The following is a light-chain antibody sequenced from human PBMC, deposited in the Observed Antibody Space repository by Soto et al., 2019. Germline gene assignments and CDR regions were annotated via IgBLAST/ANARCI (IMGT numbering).Light chain of an antibody. V-gene: IGKV3D-20*02. CDR2: DES. J-gene: IGKJ1*01. CDR3: QKRCNWPRT. CDR1: QSVSSY. Sequence: VMTQSPGTLSSSAGDSASLTWRASQSVSSYLAWYQQKTGKAPRILIYDESSWATGVPDRFSGSGSGTDFTLTISSLEPEDFAVYYCQKRCNWPRTXGQGTKVDIK.